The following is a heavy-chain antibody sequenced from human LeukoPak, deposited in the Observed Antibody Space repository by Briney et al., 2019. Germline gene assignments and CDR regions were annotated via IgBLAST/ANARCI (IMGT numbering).Heavy chain of an antibody. Sequence: ASVKVSCKASGYTFTGYYMHWVRQAPGQGLEWMGWINPNSGGTNYAQKLQGWVTMTRDTSISTAYMELSRLRSDDTAVYYCARGVTGYYDSSGYQAFDYWGQGTLVTVSS. V-gene: IGHV1-2*04. D-gene: IGHD3-22*01. J-gene: IGHJ4*02. CDR1: GYTFTGYY. CDR3: ARGVTGYYDSSGYQAFDY. CDR2: INPNSGGT.